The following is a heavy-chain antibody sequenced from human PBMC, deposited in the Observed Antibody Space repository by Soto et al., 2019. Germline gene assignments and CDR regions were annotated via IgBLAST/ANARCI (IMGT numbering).Heavy chain of an antibody. CDR1: GGSVNIGTYY. CDR2: IHYSGST. D-gene: IGHD2-21*01. Sequence: SETLSLICSVPGGSVNIGTYYGSWIRQPPGKGLEWIGFIHYSGSTNYNPSLKGRVTMSVDTSKNQFSLKLTSVNTADTAIYYCTRGGDPYKTGHWGQGTLVTVS. V-gene: IGHV4-61*01. CDR3: TRGGDPYKTGH. J-gene: IGHJ4*02.